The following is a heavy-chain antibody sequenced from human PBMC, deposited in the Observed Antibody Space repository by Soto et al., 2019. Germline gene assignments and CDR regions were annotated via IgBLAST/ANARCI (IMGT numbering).Heavy chain of an antibody. CDR3: ARTIVVVPAATNSFFDY. J-gene: IGHJ4*02. Sequence: SETLSLTCTVSGGSISSGGYYWSWIRQHPGKGLEWIGYIYYSGSTYYNPSLKSRVTISVDTSKNQFSLKLSSVTAADTAVYYCARTIVVVPAATNSFFDYWGQGTLVTVSS. CDR1: GGSISSGGYY. CDR2: IYYSGST. V-gene: IGHV4-31*03. D-gene: IGHD2-2*01.